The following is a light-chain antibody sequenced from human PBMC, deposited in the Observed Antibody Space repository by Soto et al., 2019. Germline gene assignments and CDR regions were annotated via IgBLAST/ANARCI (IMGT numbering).Light chain of an antibody. CDR2: DAS. V-gene: IGKV3-11*01. Sequence: EIVRTQSPATLCVSPGERATLPCRASQSVSSNLAWYQQKPGQAPRLLIYDASNRATGIPARFSGSGSGTDFTLTISSLEPEDFAVYYCQQRSNWPITFGQGTRLEIK. CDR1: QSVSSN. CDR3: QQRSNWPIT. J-gene: IGKJ5*01.